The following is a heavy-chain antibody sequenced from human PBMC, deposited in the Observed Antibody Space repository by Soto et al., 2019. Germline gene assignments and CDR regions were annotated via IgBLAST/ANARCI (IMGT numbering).Heavy chain of an antibody. J-gene: IGHJ4*02. CDR2: IWYDGSNK. CDR3: ARDTAPRSGWYSAIDY. Sequence: QVQLVESGGGVVQPGRSLRLSCAASGFTFSSYGMHWVRQAPGKGLEWVAVIWYDGSNKYYADSVKGRFTISRDNSKNTLYLQMNSLRAEDTAVYYCARDTAPRSGWYSAIDYWGQGTLVTVSS. CDR1: GFTFSSYG. D-gene: IGHD6-19*01. V-gene: IGHV3-33*01.